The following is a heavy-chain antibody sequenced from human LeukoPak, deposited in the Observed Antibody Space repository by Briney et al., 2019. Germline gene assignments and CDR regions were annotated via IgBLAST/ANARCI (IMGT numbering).Heavy chain of an antibody. D-gene: IGHD1-26*01. CDR2: IIPIFGTA. V-gene: IGHV1-69*13. CDR1: GGTFSSYA. Sequence: ASVKVSCKASGGTFSSYAISWVRQAPGQGLEWMGGIIPIFGTANYAQKFQGRVTITADESTSTAYMELSSLRSEDTAVYYCASTHRKWELLRGRFDYWGQGTLVTVSS. CDR3: ASTHRKWELLRGRFDY. J-gene: IGHJ4*02.